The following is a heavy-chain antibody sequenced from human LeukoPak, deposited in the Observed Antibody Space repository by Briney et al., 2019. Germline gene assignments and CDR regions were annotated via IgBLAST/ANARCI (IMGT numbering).Heavy chain of an antibody. D-gene: IGHD6-19*01. J-gene: IGHJ4*02. V-gene: IGHV4-34*01. CDR2: INHSGST. CDR1: GASISTYY. CDR3: ARRRAVAGDDY. Sequence: SETLSLTCTVSGASISTYYWSWIRQPPGKGLEWIGEINHSGSTNYNPSLKSRVTISVDTSKNQFSLKLSSVTAADTAVYYCARRRAVAGDDYWGQGTLVTVSS.